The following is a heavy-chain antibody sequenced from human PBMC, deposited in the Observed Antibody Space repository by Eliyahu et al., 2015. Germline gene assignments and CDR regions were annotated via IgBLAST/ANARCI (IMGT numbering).Heavy chain of an antibody. V-gene: IGHV3-21*01. CDR2: ISSSSNYI. J-gene: IGHJ6*03. Sequence: EVQLVESGGGLVKPGGSLRLSCAASGFTFSXXXLXWVRQAPGKGLEWVSSISSSSNYIXYADSVKGRFTISRDNAKNSLYLQMNSLRAEDTAVYYCASSGVYDFWSVNYYYYMDVWGKGTTVTVSS. CDR1: GFTFSXXX. D-gene: IGHD3-3*01. CDR3: ASSGVYDFWSVNYYYYMDV.